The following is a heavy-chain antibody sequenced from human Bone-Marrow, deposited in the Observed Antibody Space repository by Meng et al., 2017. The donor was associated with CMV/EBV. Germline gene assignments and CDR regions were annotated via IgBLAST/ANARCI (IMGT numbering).Heavy chain of an antibody. D-gene: IGHD6-13*01. CDR3: ASHARAGTSGETDY. V-gene: IGHV5-51*01. CDR2: IYPGDSDT. Sequence: GESLKISCAASGFTFSSYWMSWVRQAPGKGLEWMGIIYPGDSDTRYSPSFQGQVTISADKSISTAYLQWSSLKASDTAMYYCASHARAGTSGETDYWGQGILVTVSS. J-gene: IGHJ4*02. CDR1: GFTFSSYW.